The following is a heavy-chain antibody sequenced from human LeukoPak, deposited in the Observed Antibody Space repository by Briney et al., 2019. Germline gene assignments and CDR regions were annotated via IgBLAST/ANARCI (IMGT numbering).Heavy chain of an antibody. Sequence: ASVKVSCKASGYTFTSYGISWVRQAPGQGLEWMGWISAYNGNTNYAQKLQGRVTMTTDTSTSTAYMKLRSLRSDDTAVYYCARDLVVVPAASMDVWGQGTTVTVSS. CDR2: ISAYNGNT. CDR3: ARDLVVVPAASMDV. CDR1: GYTFTSYG. D-gene: IGHD2-2*01. J-gene: IGHJ6*02. V-gene: IGHV1-18*01.